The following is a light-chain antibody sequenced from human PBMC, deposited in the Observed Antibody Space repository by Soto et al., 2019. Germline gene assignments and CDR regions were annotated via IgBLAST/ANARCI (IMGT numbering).Light chain of an antibody. CDR3: STWDDRLSGPV. CDR2: SNS. J-gene: IGLJ3*02. CDR1: SSNIGSNY. V-gene: IGLV1-47*02. Sequence: QSVLTQPPSASGTPGQRVTISCSGSSSNIGSNYVYWYQQLPGTAPKLLIYSNSQRPSGVPDRFSGSKSGTSASLAISGLRSEDEADYYCSTWDDRLSGPVLGGGTKLTVL.